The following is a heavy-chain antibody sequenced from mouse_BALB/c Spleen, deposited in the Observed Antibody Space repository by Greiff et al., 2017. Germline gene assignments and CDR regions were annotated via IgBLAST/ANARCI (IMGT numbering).Heavy chain of an antibody. CDR3: ARFYYGSFAY. J-gene: IGHJ3*01. Sequence: EVQGVESGGGLVQPGGSRKLSCAASGFTFSSFGMHWVRQAPEKGLEWVAYISSGSSTIYYADTVKGRFTISRDNPKNTLFLQMTSLRSEDTAMYYCARFYYGSFAYWGQGTLVTVSA. CDR2: ISSGSSTI. V-gene: IGHV5-17*02. CDR1: GFTFSSFG. D-gene: IGHD2-2*01.